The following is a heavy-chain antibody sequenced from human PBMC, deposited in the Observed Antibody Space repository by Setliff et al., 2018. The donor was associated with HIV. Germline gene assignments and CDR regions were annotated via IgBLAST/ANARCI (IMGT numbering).Heavy chain of an antibody. D-gene: IGHD3-3*01. CDR1: GYSISRGYY. CDR2: IYHSGST. J-gene: IGHJ4*02. Sequence: PSETLSLTCVVSGYSISRGYYWGWIRQPPGKGLEWIGSIYHSGSTYYNPSLKSRVSISVDTSKNQFSLKLTSVTAADRAVYFCARQNPILEWQPQHFDYWVPGILVTVSS. CDR3: ARQNPILEWQPQHFDY. V-gene: IGHV4-38-2*01.